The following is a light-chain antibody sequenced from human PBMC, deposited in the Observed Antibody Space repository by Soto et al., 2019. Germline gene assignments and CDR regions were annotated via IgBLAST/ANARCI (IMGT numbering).Light chain of an antibody. CDR3: QQRSNWPLPWT. Sequence: EIVLTQSPAALSLSPGERATLSCRASQSVSRYLAWYQQKPGQAPRLLIYDASNRATGIPARFSGSGSGTDFTLTISSLEPEDFAVYYCQQRSNWPLPWTFGQGAKVEIK. CDR1: QSVSRY. J-gene: IGKJ1*01. CDR2: DAS. V-gene: IGKV3-11*01.